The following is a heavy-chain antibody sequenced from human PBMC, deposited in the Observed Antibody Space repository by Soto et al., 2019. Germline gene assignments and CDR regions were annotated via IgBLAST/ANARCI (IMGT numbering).Heavy chain of an antibody. Sequence: QLQLQESGPGLVKPSETLSLTCTVSGGSISSSSYYWGWIRQPPGKGLEWIGSIYYSGSTYYNPSLKSRVTISVDTSKNQFSLKLSSVTAADTAVYYCARHEWEHGQLNWYFDLWGRGTLVTVSS. D-gene: IGHD1-26*01. V-gene: IGHV4-39*01. CDR1: GGSISSSSYY. CDR2: IYYSGST. J-gene: IGHJ2*01. CDR3: ARHEWEHGQLNWYFDL.